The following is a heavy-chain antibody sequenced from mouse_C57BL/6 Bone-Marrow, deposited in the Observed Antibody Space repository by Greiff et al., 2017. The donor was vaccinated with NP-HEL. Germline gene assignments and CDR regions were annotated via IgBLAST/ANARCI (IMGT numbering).Heavy chain of an antibody. CDR2: IYPGNSDT. J-gene: IGHJ1*03. V-gene: IGHV1-5*01. CDR1: GYTFTSYW. CDR3: TNARGYWYFDV. Sequence: DVQLQESGTVLARPGASVKMSCKTSGYTFTSYWMHWVKQRPGQGLEWIGAIYPGNSDTSHNQKFKGKAKLTAVTSGSIAYMVPRSLTNEDSAVYYCTNARGYWYFDVWGTGTTVTVSS.